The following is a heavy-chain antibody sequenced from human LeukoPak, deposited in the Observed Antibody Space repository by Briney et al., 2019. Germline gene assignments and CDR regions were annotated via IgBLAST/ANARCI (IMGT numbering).Heavy chain of an antibody. Sequence: GGSLRLSCAASGFTFSSYSMNWVRQAPGKGLEWVSSISSSSSYIYYADSVKGRFTISRDNAKNSLYLQMNSLRAEDTAVYYCARGLVVVPAATDYWGQGTLVTVSS. D-gene: IGHD2-2*01. CDR3: ARGLVVVPAATDY. V-gene: IGHV3-21*01. J-gene: IGHJ4*02. CDR1: GFTFSSYS. CDR2: ISSSSSYI.